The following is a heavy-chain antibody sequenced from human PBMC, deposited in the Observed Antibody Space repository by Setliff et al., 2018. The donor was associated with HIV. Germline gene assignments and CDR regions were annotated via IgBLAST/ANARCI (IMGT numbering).Heavy chain of an antibody. Sequence: GESLKISCKALDYTFTTYWIAWVRQMPGEGLEWMGIIYPDDSDIRYNPSFQNQITISADKSIATAYLQLNNLKAADTATYYCARRDGRSMNAFQIWGPGTMVTVSS. V-gene: IGHV5-51*01. D-gene: IGHD2-21*01. J-gene: IGHJ3*01. CDR2: IYPDDSDI. CDR1: DYTFTTYW. CDR3: ARRDGRSMNAFQI.